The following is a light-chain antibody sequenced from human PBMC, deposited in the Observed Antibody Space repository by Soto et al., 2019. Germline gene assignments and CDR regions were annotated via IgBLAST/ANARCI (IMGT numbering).Light chain of an antibody. CDR3: QQYGTSLSIT. CDR1: QSITSNF. Sequence: EIVLTQSPGTLSLSPGERATLSCRASQSITSNFLAWYQKKPGQSPMLLIYGASRRAKGIPDRFSGSGSGTDFGLTISRLEPEDFAVYYCQQYGTSLSITFGQGTRL. CDR2: GAS. J-gene: IGKJ5*01. V-gene: IGKV3-20*01.